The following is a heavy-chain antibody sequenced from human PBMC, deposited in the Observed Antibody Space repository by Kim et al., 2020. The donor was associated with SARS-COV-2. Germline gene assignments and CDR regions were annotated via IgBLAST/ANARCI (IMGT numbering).Heavy chain of an antibody. Sequence: NYKPSLKSRVTISVDTSKNQFSLKLSSVTAADTAVYYCARLKRSSSLFDYWGQGTLVTVSS. CDR3: ARLKRSSSLFDY. D-gene: IGHD6-6*01. J-gene: IGHJ4*02. V-gene: IGHV4-59*01.